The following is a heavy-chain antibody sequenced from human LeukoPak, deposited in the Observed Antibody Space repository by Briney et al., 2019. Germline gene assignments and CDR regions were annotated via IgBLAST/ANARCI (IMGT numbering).Heavy chain of an antibody. D-gene: IGHD3-3*01. CDR1: GYTFTGYY. CDR2: INTNSGGT. Sequence: ASVKVSCKASGYTFTGYYMHWVRQAPGQGLEWMGWINTNSGGTNYAQKFQGRVTMTRDTSISTAYMELSRLRSDDTAVYYCARIPYDFWSGSPFDYWGQGTLVTVS. CDR3: ARIPYDFWSGSPFDY. V-gene: IGHV1-2*02. J-gene: IGHJ4*02.